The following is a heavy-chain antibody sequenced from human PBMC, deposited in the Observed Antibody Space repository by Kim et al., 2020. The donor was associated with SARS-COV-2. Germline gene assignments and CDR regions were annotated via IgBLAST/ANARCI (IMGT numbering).Heavy chain of an antibody. CDR2: ISGSGGSK. CDR1: GFTFSSYA. V-gene: IGHV3-23*01. Sequence: GGSLRLSCAASGFTFSSYAMSWVRQAPGKGLEWVSAISGSGGSKYYADSVKGRFTISRDNSKNTLYLQMNSLRAEDTAVYYCAKDAVVRLCFVDLLYLDYWGQGTLVTVSS. CDR3: AKDAVVRLCFVDLLYLDY. J-gene: IGHJ4*02. D-gene: IGHD3-10*01.